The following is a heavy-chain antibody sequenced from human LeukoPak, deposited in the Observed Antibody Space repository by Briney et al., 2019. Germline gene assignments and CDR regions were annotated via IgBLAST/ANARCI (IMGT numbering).Heavy chain of an antibody. CDR3: AREGNFGVVTARFDY. D-gene: IGHD3-3*01. Sequence: GGSLRLSCAASEFTFSTYWMTWVRQAPGKGLGWVANIKQDGSEKYYADSVKGRFTISRDNSKNTLYLQMNSLRAEDTAVYYCAREGNFGVVTARFDYWGQGTLVTVSS. J-gene: IGHJ4*02. CDR2: IKQDGSEK. CDR1: EFTFSTYW. V-gene: IGHV3-7*01.